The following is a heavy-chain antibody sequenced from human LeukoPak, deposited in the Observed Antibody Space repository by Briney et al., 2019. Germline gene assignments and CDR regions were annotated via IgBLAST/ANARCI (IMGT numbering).Heavy chain of an antibody. V-gene: IGHV4-31*03. Sequence: PSETLSLTCTVSGGSISSGGYYWRWIRQHPGKGLEWIGYIYYSGSTYYNPSLKSRVTISVDTSKNQFSLKLSSVTAADTAVYYCARRASVGATHLDYWGQGTLVTVSS. D-gene: IGHD1-26*01. J-gene: IGHJ4*02. CDR2: IYYSGST. CDR3: ARRASVGATHLDY. CDR1: GGSISSGGYY.